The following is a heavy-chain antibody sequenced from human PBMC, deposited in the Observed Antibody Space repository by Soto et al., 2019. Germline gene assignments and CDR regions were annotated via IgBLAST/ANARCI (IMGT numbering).Heavy chain of an antibody. D-gene: IGHD3-10*01. CDR1: GGSISSGGYS. J-gene: IGHJ4*02. V-gene: IGHV4-30-2*01. Sequence: QLQLQESGSGLVKPSQTLSLTCAVSGGSISSGGYSWSWIRQPPGKGLEWIGYIYHSGSTYYNPSHKSRVTISVDRSKNRFSLKLSSVTAADTAVYYCARENNVLPGGYFEYWGQGTLVTVSS. CDR2: IYHSGST. CDR3: ARENNVLPGGYFEY.